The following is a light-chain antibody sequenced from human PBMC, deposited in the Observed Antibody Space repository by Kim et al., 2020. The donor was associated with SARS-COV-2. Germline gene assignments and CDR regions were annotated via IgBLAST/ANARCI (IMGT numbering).Light chain of an antibody. Sequence: DTQMTQSPSSLSASVGDRVTITCRASQNVATFLNRYQQSPGKAPKLLIYSASSLQSGVPSRFSGSGSVTDFTLTISSLQPEDFATYFCQQSYFIPCTFGQGTKLEI. CDR1: QNVATF. J-gene: IGKJ2*02. CDR3: QQSYFIPCT. CDR2: SAS. V-gene: IGKV1-39*01.